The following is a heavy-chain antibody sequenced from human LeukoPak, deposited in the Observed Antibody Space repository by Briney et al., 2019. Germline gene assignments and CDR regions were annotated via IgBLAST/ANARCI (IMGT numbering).Heavy chain of an antibody. CDR2: IVVGSGNT. V-gene: IGHV1-58*02. D-gene: IGHD2-2*01. CDR3: AADYLVPAALDP. CDR1: GFTFTNSA. Sequence: ASVKVSFKASGFTFTNSAMQWVRQARGQRLEWIGWIVVGSGNTNYAQKFQERVTITRDMSTSTAYMGLSSLRSEDTAVYYCAADYLVPAALDPWGQGTLVTVSS. J-gene: IGHJ5*02.